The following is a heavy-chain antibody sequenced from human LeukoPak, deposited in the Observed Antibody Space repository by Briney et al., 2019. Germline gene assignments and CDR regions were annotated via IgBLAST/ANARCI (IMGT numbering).Heavy chain of an antibody. CDR1: GFTFSSHS. D-gene: IGHD6-19*01. V-gene: IGHV3-21*01. J-gene: IGHJ4*02. CDR2: ISSSSGYI. Sequence: GGSLRLSCEVSGFTFSSHSMNWVRQAPGKGLEWVSSISSSSGYIYYADSVKGRFTISRDNAKNSLYLQMSSLRAEDTAVYYCARVKAEEYSSGWYQDYWGQGTLVTVSS. CDR3: ARVKAEEYSSGWYQDY.